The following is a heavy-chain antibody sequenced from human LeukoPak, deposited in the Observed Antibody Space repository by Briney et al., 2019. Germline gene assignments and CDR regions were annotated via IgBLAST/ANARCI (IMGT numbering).Heavy chain of an antibody. Sequence: PGGSLRLSCAASGFTFSDYYMSWVRQAPGKGLEWVSAISGSGGSTYYADSVKGRFTISRDNSKNTLYLQMNSLRAEDTAVYYCAKGFRRWELLTYYYYYYMDVWGKGTTVTVSS. CDR3: AKGFRRWELLTYYYYYYMDV. D-gene: IGHD1-26*01. V-gene: IGHV3-23*01. CDR1: GFTFSDYY. J-gene: IGHJ6*03. CDR2: ISGSGGST.